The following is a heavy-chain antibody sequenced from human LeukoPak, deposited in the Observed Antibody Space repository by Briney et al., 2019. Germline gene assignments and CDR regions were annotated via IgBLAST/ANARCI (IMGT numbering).Heavy chain of an antibody. CDR1: GFTFSSYG. J-gene: IGHJ4*02. CDR2: IWYDGSNK. V-gene: IGHV3-33*01. D-gene: IGHD1-26*01. CDR3: ATSGSYYRFEY. Sequence: GGSLRLSCAPSGFTFSSYGMHWVRQAPGKGLEWVAVIWYDGSNKYYADSVKGRFAISRDNSKNTLYLQMNSLRAEDTAVYYCATSGSYYRFEYWGQGTLVTVSS.